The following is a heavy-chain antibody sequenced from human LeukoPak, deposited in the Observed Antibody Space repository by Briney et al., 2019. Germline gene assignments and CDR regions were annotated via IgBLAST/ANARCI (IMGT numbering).Heavy chain of an antibody. CDR3: AKDAAYGGNSDFDY. V-gene: IGHV3-30*18. D-gene: IGHD4-23*01. CDR1: GFTFSSYG. Sequence: PGGSLRLSCAASGFTFSSYGMHWVRQAPGKGLEWVAVISYDGSNKYYADSVKGRFTISRDNSKNTLYLQMNSLRAEDTAVYYCAKDAAYGGNSDFDYWGQGTLVTVSS. J-gene: IGHJ4*02. CDR2: ISYDGSNK.